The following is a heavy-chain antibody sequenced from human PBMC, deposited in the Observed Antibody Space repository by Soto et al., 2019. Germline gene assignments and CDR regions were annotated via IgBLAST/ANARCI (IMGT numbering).Heavy chain of an antibody. CDR1: GYTFTSYG. J-gene: IGHJ6*02. V-gene: IGHV1-18*01. Sequence: QVQLVQSGAEVKKPGASVKVSCKASGYTFTSYGISWVRQAPGQGLEWMGWISAYNGNTNNAQKLQGRVTMTTDTATSTDYMELRGLRSDDTAVYYCARGGRHDSSGYYLPFSGMDVWGQGTTVTVSS. CDR3: ARGGRHDSSGYYLPFSGMDV. D-gene: IGHD3-22*01. CDR2: ISAYNGNT.